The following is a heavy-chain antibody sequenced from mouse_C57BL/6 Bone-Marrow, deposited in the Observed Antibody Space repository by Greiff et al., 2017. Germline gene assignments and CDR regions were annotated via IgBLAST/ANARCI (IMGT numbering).Heavy chain of an antibody. Sequence: EVMLVESGAELVRPGASVTLSCTASGFNIKDDYMHWVKQRPEQGLEWIGWIDPENGDTEYASKFQGKATITADTSSNTAYLQLSSLTSEDTAVYYCTTPDGYYYAMDYWGQGTSVTVSS. CDR2: IDPENGDT. CDR3: TTPDGYYYAMDY. V-gene: IGHV14-4*01. J-gene: IGHJ4*01. D-gene: IGHD2-3*01. CDR1: GFNIKDDY.